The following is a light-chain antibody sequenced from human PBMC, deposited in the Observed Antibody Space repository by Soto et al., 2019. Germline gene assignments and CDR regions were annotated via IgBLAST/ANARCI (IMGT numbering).Light chain of an antibody. Sequence: EIVLTQSPATLSLSPGERATLSCRASQSVSSYLAWYPQKPGQAPRLLIYDASNRETGIPARFSGSGSGTEFTLTISSLEPEDFAVYYCQQRSNWQLTFGGGTQVDIK. CDR3: QQRSNWQLT. V-gene: IGKV3-11*01. CDR1: QSVSSY. J-gene: IGKJ4*01. CDR2: DAS.